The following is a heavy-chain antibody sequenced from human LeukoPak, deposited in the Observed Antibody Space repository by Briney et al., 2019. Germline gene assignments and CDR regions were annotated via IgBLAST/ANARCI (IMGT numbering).Heavy chain of an antibody. CDR3: AKGGSGIAAAGTEFDY. V-gene: IGHV3-23*01. CDR2: ISGSGGST. CDR1: GFTFSSYG. J-gene: IGHJ4*02. Sequence: PGGSLRLSCAASGFTFSSYGMSWVRQAPGKGLEWVSAISGSGGSTYYADSVKGRFTISRDNSKNTLYLQMNSLRAEDTAVYYCAKGGSGIAAAGTEFDYWGQGTLVTVSS. D-gene: IGHD6-13*01.